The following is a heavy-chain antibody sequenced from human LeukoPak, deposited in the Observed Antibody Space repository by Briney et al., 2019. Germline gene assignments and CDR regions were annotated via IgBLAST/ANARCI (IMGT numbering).Heavy chain of an antibody. Sequence: SETLSLTCTVSGGSISSYYWSWIRQPPGKGLEGIGYIYYSGSTNYNPSLKSRVTISVDTSKNQFSLKLSTVTAADTAVYYCARDRRGGYDSSGPLLAFDIWGQGTMVTVSS. D-gene: IGHD3-22*01. CDR2: IYYSGST. J-gene: IGHJ3*02. CDR1: GGSISSYY. V-gene: IGHV4-59*01. CDR3: ARDRRGGYDSSGPLLAFDI.